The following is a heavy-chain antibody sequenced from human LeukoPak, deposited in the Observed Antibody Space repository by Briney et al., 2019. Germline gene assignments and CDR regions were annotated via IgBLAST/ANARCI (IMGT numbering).Heavy chain of an antibody. J-gene: IGHJ4*02. V-gene: IGHV4-59*12. CDR3: ARRRHGSGSYYRY. Sequence: SETLSLTCTVSGGSISSYYWSWIRQPPGKGLEWIGYIYYSGSTNYNPSLKSRVTISVDTSKNQFSLKLSSVTAADTAVYYCARRRHGSGSYYRYWGQGTLVTVSS. CDR2: IYYSGST. CDR1: GGSISSYY. D-gene: IGHD3-10*01.